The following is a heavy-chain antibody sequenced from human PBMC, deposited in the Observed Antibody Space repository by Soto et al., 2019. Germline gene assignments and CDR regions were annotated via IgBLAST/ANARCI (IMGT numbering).Heavy chain of an antibody. CDR1: EVTFSSFG. V-gene: IGHV3-30*18. D-gene: IGHD3-16*01. J-gene: IGHJ4*02. CDR3: AKGRLDHYFDY. CDR2: ISYDGSNK. Sequence: RDWCGAAEVTFSSFGMHWVSQAPGKGLEWVAVISYDGSNKYYADSVKGRFTISRDNSKNTLYLQMNSLRAEDRAVYYCAKGRLDHYFDYWGQGTLVTVSS.